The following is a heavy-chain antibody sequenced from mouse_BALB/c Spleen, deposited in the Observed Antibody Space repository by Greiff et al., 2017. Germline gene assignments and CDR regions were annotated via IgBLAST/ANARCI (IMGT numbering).Heavy chain of an antibody. J-gene: IGHJ1*01. V-gene: IGHV1S81*02. D-gene: IGHD1-1*01. Sequence: QVHVKQPGAELVKPGASVKLSCKASGYTFTSYWMHWVKQRPGQGLEWIGEINPSNGRTNYNEKFKSKATLTVDKSSSTAYMQLSSLTSEDSAVYYCARDYYGSSYGYWYFDVWGAGTTVTVSS. CDR2: INPSNGRT. CDR3: ARDYYGSSYGYWYFDV. CDR1: GYTFTSYW.